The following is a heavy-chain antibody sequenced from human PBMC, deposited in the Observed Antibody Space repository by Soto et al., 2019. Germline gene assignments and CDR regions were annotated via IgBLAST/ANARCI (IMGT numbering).Heavy chain of an antibody. CDR2: IYYSGST. CDR1: GGSISSYY. D-gene: IGHD3-3*01. V-gene: IGHV4-59*01. CDR3: ARSPTYDFWSGYPPDYYYYMDV. Sequence: SETLSLTCTVSGGSISSYYWSWIRQPPGKGLEWIGYIYYSGSTNYNPSLKSRVTISVDTSKNQFSLKLSSVTAADTAVYYCARSPTYDFWSGYPPDYYYYMDVWGKGTTVTVSS. J-gene: IGHJ6*03.